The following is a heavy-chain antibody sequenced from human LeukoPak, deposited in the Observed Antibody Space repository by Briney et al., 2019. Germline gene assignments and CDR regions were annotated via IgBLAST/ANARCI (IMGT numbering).Heavy chain of an antibody. CDR2: INPNSGGT. J-gene: IGHJ6*03. Sequence: ASVKVSCKASGYTFTGYYMHWVRQAPGQGLEWMGWINPNSGGTNYAQKFQGRVTMTRDTSISTAYMELSRLRSDDTAVYYCARDIGAAAGTPRYYYYYMDVWGKGTTVTISS. D-gene: IGHD6-13*01. CDR3: ARDIGAAAGTPRYYYYYMDV. CDR1: GYTFTGYY. V-gene: IGHV1-2*02.